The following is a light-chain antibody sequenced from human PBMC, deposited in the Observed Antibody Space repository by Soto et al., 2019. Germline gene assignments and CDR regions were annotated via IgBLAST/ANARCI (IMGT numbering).Light chain of an antibody. CDR1: QDISNS. CDR3: QHYDNIRALP. V-gene: IGKV1-33*01. CDR2: DAS. Sequence: DTEVTQSKSTLSASVGDRVTITCQASQDISNSLNWYQQKPGKAPKLLIYDASNLETGVPSRFSGGGSGTDFTFTIGSRQPEDIAAYYCQHYDNIRALPLGGGTKVAIK. J-gene: IGKJ4*01.